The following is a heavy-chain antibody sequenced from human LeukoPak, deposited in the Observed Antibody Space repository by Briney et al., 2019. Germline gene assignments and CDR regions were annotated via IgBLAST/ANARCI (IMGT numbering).Heavy chain of an antibody. D-gene: IGHD6-13*01. CDR2: IFYSGST. J-gene: IGHJ4*02. V-gene: IGHV4-59*01. CDR3: ARVGSSSPGDY. CDR1: GGSINNYY. Sequence: SETLSLTCTVSGGSINNYYWNWIRQPPGKGLEWIGYIFYSGSTNYNPSLTSRVTMSLDTSKSQVSLNLRSVTAADTAVYYCARVGSSSPGDYWGQGTLVTVSS.